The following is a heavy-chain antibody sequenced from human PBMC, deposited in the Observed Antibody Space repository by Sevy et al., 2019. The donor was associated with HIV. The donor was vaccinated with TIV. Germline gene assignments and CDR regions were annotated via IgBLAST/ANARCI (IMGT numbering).Heavy chain of an antibody. CDR3: ARLYDSSGYQPFDY. CDR1: GFTFSSYS. D-gene: IGHD3-22*01. J-gene: IGHJ4*02. V-gene: IGHV3-21*01. Sequence: GGSLRLSCAASGFTFSSYSMNWVRQAPGKGLEWVSSISSSSYFYYDDSWKGRFTISRDNAKNSLYLQMNSLRAEDTAVYYCARLYDSSGYQPFDYWGQGTLVTVSS. CDR2: ISSSSYF.